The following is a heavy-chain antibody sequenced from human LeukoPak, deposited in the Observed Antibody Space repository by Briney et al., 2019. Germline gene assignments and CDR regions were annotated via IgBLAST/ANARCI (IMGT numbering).Heavy chain of an antibody. J-gene: IGHJ4*02. V-gene: IGHV3-66*01. CDR1: GFTFSSYA. CDR2: IYSGGST. Sequence: GGSLRLSCAASGFTFSSYAMSWVRQAPGKGLEWVSVIYSGGSTYYADSVKGRFTISRDNSKNTLYLQMNSLRAEDTAVYYCGVNDYVWGSYRLNYFDYWGQGTLVTVSS. D-gene: IGHD3-16*02. CDR3: GVNDYVWGSYRLNYFDY.